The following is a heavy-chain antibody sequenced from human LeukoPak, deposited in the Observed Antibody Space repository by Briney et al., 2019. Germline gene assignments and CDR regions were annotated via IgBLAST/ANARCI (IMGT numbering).Heavy chain of an antibody. CDR2: INPSGGST. CDR3: AREWRYYGSGSYSIYRHFDY. Sequence: ASVKVSCKASGYTFTGYYMHWVRQAPGQGLEWMGIINPSGGSTSYAQKFQGRVTMTRDTSTSTVYMELSSLRSEDTAVYYCAREWRYYGSGSYSIYRHFDYWGQGTLVTVSS. V-gene: IGHV1-46*01. CDR1: GYTFTGYY. D-gene: IGHD3-10*01. J-gene: IGHJ4*02.